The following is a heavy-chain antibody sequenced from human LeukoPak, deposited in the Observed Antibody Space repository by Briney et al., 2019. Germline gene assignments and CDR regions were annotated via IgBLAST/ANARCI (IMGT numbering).Heavy chain of an antibody. V-gene: IGHV1-24*01. CDR3: ARNWGAGHPINFDY. CDR1: GYTLTELS. D-gene: IGHD3-16*01. J-gene: IGHJ4*02. CDR2: ISGYNGDT. Sequence: ASVKVSCKVSGYTLTELSMHWVRQAPGKGLEWMGWISGYNGDTNYAQKFQGRVTMTTDTSTNTAYMDLRRLRSDDTAVYYCARNWGAGHPINFDYWGQGTLVTVSS.